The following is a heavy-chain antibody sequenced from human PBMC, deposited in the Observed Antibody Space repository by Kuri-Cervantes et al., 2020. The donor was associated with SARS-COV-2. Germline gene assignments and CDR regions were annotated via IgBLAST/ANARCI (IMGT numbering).Heavy chain of an antibody. D-gene: IGHD3-3*01. CDR1: GGSFSGYY. CDR3: ARDSRSSYQVLLDHYYYSYMDV. CDR2: IYYSGSA. Sequence: SETLSLTCAVYGGSFSGYYWTWVRQPPGKGLEWIGNIYYSGSAFYNPSLKSRVTMSLDMSRSQFSLKVTSVTAADTAVYYCARDSRSSYQVLLDHYYYSYMDVWDKGTTVTVSS. J-gene: IGHJ6*03. V-gene: IGHV4-34*11.